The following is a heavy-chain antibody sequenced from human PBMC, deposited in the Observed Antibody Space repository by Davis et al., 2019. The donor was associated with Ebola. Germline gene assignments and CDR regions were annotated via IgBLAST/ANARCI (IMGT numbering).Heavy chain of an antibody. J-gene: IGHJ4*02. CDR2: INPSGGST. V-gene: IGHV1-46*01. CDR3: ARSAPHFDY. Sequence: AASVKVSCKASGYTFTSYYMHWVRQAPGQGLEWMGIINPSGGSTSYAQKFQGRVTMTTDTSTSTAYMELRSLRSDDTAVYYCARSAPHFDYWGQGTLVTVSS. CDR1: GYTFTSYY. D-gene: IGHD3-3*01.